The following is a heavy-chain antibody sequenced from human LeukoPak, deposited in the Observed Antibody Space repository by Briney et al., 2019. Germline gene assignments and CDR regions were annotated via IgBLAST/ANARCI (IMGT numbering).Heavy chain of an antibody. J-gene: IGHJ6*02. CDR3: ARVERLVVPAAMIWDNYYYGMDV. V-gene: IGHV1-18*01. CDR2: ISAYNGNT. Sequence: ASVKVSCKASGYTFTSYGISWVRQAPGQGLEWMGGISAYNGNTNYAQKLQGRVTMTTDTSTSTAYLELRSLRSDDTAVYYCARVERLVVPAAMIWDNYYYGMDVWGQGTTVTVSS. D-gene: IGHD2-2*01. CDR1: GYTFTSYG.